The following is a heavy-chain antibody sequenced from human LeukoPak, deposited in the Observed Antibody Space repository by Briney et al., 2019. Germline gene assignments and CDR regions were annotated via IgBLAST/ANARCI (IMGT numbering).Heavy chain of an antibody. V-gene: IGHV1-69*06. CDR2: IIPIFGTA. J-gene: IGHJ4*02. Sequence: SVKVSCMASGGTFSSYAISWVRQAPGQGLEWMGGIIPIFGTANYAQKFQGRVTITADKSTSTAYMELSSLRSEDTAVYYCARAYDYGDYVGYYFDYWGQGTLVTVSS. CDR1: GGTFSSYA. D-gene: IGHD4-17*01. CDR3: ARAYDYGDYVGYYFDY.